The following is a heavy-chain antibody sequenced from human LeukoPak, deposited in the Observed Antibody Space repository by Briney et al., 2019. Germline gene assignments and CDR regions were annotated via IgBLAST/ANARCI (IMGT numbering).Heavy chain of an antibody. D-gene: IGHD3-22*01. CDR2: ISAYNGNT. V-gene: IGHV1-18*01. CDR3: ARALTYYYDSSGYYEVRPFDY. J-gene: IGHJ4*02. Sequence: ASVKVSCKASGYTFTTYDINWVRQAPGQGLEWMGWISAYNGNTNYAQKLQGRVTMTTDTSTSTAYMELRSLRSDDTAVYYCARALTYYYDSSGYYEVRPFDYWGQGTLVTVSS. CDR1: GYTFTTYD.